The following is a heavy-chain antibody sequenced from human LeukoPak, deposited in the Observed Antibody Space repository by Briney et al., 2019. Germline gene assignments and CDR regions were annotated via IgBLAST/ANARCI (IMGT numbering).Heavy chain of an antibody. Sequence: GGSLRPSCADSEFSFSNYWMSWVRQAPGKGLVCVSRINIDGTSTSYADSVKGRFTISRDNAKNALYLQMNSLRAEDTAVYYCARGSSGWYGIDYWGQGALVNVSS. CDR3: ARGSSGWYGIDY. V-gene: IGHV3-74*01. CDR2: INIDGTST. J-gene: IGHJ4*02. D-gene: IGHD6-19*01. CDR1: EFSFSNYW.